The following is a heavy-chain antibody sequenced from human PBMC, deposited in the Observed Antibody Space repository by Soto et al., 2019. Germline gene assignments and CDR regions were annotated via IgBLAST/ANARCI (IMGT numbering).Heavy chain of an antibody. Sequence: GASVKASCKFSGYTLTELSMHCVRQAPGKGLEWMGGFDPEDGETIYAQKFQGRVTMTEDTSTDTAYMELSSLRSEDTAVYYCATGLRFISCLVCDAFDIWGQGTMVTVSS. V-gene: IGHV1-24*01. CDR1: GYTLTELS. CDR3: ATGLRFISCLVCDAFDI. CDR2: FDPEDGET. J-gene: IGHJ3*02. D-gene: IGHD4-17*01.